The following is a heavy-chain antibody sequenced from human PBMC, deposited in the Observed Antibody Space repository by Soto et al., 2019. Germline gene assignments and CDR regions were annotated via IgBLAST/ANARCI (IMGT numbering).Heavy chain of an antibody. CDR1: GYTFTSYF. Sequence: GASVKVSCKASGYTFTSYFMHWVRQAPGQGLEWMGIINPSGGSTTYAQKFQGRVTMTRDTSTSTVYMELSSLRSEDTAVYYCARAGISSTTFDYWGQGTLVTVSS. J-gene: IGHJ4*02. CDR3: ARAGISSTTFDY. D-gene: IGHD1-7*01. CDR2: INPSGGST. V-gene: IGHV1-46*03.